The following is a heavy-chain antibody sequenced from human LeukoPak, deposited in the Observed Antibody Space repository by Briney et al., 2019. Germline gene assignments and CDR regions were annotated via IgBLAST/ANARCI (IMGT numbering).Heavy chain of an antibody. Sequence: GGSLRLSSAASGFRFSSYAMSWIRQAPGEWLEWVSGISGSAVTTYYADSVKGRFTISRDNAKNTLYLQMNSLRAEDTAVYYCAKPDCSSTDCYRPTYWGQGTLVTVSS. J-gene: IGHJ4*02. CDR1: GFRFSSYA. CDR3: AKPDCSSTDCYRPTY. CDR2: ISGSAVTT. V-gene: IGHV3-23*01. D-gene: IGHD2-2*02.